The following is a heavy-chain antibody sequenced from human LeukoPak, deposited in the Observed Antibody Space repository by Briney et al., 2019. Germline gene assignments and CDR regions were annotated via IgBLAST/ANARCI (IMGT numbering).Heavy chain of an antibody. Sequence: ASVKVSCKASGGTFSSYAISWVRQAPGQGLEWMGRIIPILGIANYAQKFQGRVTITADKSTSTAYMELSSLRSEDTAVYYCASDTYYYDSSGYYYPGEAFVIWGQGTMVTVSS. V-gene: IGHV1-69*04. CDR2: IIPILGIA. CDR3: ASDTYYYDSSGYYYPGEAFVI. D-gene: IGHD3-22*01. J-gene: IGHJ3*02. CDR1: GGTFSSYA.